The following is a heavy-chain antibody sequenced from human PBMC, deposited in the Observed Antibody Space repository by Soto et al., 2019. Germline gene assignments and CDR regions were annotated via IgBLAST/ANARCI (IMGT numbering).Heavy chain of an antibody. Sequence: ASGKVSCKASGYTFTSYGISWVRQAPGQGLEWMGWISAYNGNTNYAQKLQGRVTMTTDTSTSTAYMELRSLRSDDTAVYYCARDGPWYYYDSSGYQTFDYWGQGTLVTVSS. CDR3: ARDGPWYYYDSSGYQTFDY. CDR1: GYTFTSYG. D-gene: IGHD3-22*01. V-gene: IGHV1-18*01. CDR2: ISAYNGNT. J-gene: IGHJ4*02.